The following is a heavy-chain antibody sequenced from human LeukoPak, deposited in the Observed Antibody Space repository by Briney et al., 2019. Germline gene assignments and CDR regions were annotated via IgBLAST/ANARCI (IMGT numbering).Heavy chain of an antibody. CDR1: GFTFSDAW. Sequence: GGSLRLSCAASGFTFSDAWMSWVRQAPGKGLEWVGRIKTKIDTGTTDYAAPVKGRFTISRDDSKNTLYLQMNSLKTEDTAVYYCTTDYGSSISSYYYYGMDVWGQGTTVTVSS. J-gene: IGHJ6*02. CDR2: IKTKIDTGTT. CDR3: TTDYGSSISSYYYYGMDV. D-gene: IGHD2-21*01. V-gene: IGHV3-15*01.